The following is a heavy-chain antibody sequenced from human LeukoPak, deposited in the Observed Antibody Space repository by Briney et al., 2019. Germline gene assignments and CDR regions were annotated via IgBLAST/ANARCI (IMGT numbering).Heavy chain of an antibody. V-gene: IGHV1-2*02. CDR1: GYTFTGYY. D-gene: IGHD3-10*02. J-gene: IGHJ4*02. CDR2: INPNSGGT. CDR3: ARVGSLIGSGSFLAY. Sequence: ASVKVSCKASGYTFTGYYMHWVRQAPGQGLEWMGWINPNSGGTNYAQKFQGRVTMTRDTSISTAYMELSRLRSDDTAVYYCARVGSLIGSGSFLAYWGQGTLVTVSP.